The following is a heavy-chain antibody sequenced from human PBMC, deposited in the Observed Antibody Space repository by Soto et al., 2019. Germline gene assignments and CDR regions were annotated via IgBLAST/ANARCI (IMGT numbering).Heavy chain of an antibody. CDR3: GRGGRISSSWFDY. CDR1: GYSFTTYW. V-gene: IGHV5-51*03. CDR2: IYPGDSDT. D-gene: IGHD6-13*01. J-gene: IGHJ4*02. Sequence: GDPLKISCQGSGYSFTTYWIGWVRQMPGKGLEWMGIIYPGDSDTRYSPSFQGQVTISADKSISTAYLQWSSLKASDTAMDYCGRGGRISSSWFDYWGQGTRVTVSS.